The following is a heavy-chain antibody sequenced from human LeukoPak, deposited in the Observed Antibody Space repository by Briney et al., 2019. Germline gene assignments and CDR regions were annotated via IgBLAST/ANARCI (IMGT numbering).Heavy chain of an antibody. CDR1: GYTFTSYG. J-gene: IGHJ6*02. CDR2: ISAYNGNT. V-gene: IGHV1-18*01. D-gene: IGHD4-17*01. CDR3: ARDTYYGDFTYCYYGMDV. Sequence: ASVNVSFKASGYTFTSYGISWVRQAPGQGLEWMGLISAYNGNTNYAQKLQGRVAITTDTSTSTAYMERRSLRSDDTAVYYCARDTYYGDFTYCYYGMDVWGQGTTVTVSS.